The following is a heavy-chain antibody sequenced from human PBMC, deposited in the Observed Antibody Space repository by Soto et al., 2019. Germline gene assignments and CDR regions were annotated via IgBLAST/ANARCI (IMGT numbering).Heavy chain of an antibody. D-gene: IGHD4-17*01. J-gene: IGHJ3*02. Sequence: SETLSLTCTVSGGSISTYYWSWIRQPPGKGPEWTGYIFYSGSTNYNPSLKSRVTISVDTSKNQFSLKLSSVTAADTPVYYCARHRGDSDAFDIWGQGTMVTVS. CDR1: GGSISTYY. CDR3: ARHRGDSDAFDI. CDR2: IFYSGST. V-gene: IGHV4-59*08.